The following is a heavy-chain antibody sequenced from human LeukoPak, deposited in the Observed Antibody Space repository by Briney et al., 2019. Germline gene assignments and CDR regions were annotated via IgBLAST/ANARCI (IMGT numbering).Heavy chain of an antibody. V-gene: IGHV1-8*01. CDR2: RNPNSGDT. CDR3: ARDILTGPTNWFDP. Sequence: ASVKVSCKASGCTFTSYEINWVRQATGQGLEWMGWRNPNSGDTGYAQKFQGRVTMTRDTSISTAYMELSSLRSEDTAVYYCARDILTGPTNWFDPWGQGTLVTVSS. D-gene: IGHD3-9*01. CDR1: GCTFTSYE. J-gene: IGHJ5*02.